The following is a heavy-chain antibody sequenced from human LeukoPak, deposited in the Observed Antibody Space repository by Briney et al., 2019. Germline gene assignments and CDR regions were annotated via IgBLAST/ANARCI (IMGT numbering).Heavy chain of an antibody. D-gene: IGHD3-22*01. CDR3: ARERYDSSGYYNFDY. J-gene: IGHJ4*02. CDR1: GFAFSSYG. CDR2: IWYDGSNK. V-gene: IGHV3-33*01. Sequence: SGGSLRLSCAASGFAFSSYGMHWVRQAPGKGLEWVAVIWYDGSNKYYADSVKGRFTISRDNSKNTLYLQMNSLRAEDTAVYYCARERYDSSGYYNFDYWGQGTLVTVSS.